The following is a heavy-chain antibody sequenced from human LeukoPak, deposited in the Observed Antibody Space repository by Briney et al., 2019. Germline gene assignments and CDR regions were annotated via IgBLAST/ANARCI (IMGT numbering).Heavy chain of an antibody. V-gene: IGHV1-8*01. D-gene: IGHD3-10*01. CDR1: GYTFTSYD. J-gene: IGHJ6*02. Sequence: ASVKVSCKASGYTFTSYDINWVRQATGQGLEWMGWMNPNSGNTGYAQKFQGRVTMTRNTSISTAYMELSSLRSEDTAVYYCATSTTMVRGVIIWGYYYYYGMDVWGQGTTVTVSS. CDR3: ATSTTMVRGVIIWGYYYYYGMDV. CDR2: MNPNSGNT.